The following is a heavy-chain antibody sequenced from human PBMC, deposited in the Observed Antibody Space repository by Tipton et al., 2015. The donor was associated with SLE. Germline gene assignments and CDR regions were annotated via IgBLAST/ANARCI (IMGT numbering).Heavy chain of an antibody. D-gene: IGHD6-13*01. CDR3: ARGYSSSWNYYYGMDV. CDR1: GDSISSGSYF. V-gene: IGHV4-61*02. CDR2: VYSSGST. Sequence: TLSLTCTVSGDSISSGSYFWNWIRQPAGKGLEWIGRVYSSGSTNYNASLKSRVSISVDTSKNQFSLKLTSVTAADTAVYYCARGYSSSWNYYYGMDVWGQGTTVTVSS. J-gene: IGHJ6*02.